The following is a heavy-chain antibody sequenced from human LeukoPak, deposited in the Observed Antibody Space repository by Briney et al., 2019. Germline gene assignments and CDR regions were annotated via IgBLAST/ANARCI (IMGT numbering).Heavy chain of an antibody. J-gene: IGHJ3*02. CDR3: AKVNWGDAFDI. Sequence: PGGSLRLSCAASGFTFSSYAMHWVRQAPGKGLEWVAVISYDGSNKYYADSVKGRFTISRDNSKNTLYLQMNSLRAEDTAVYYCAKVNWGDAFDIWGQGTMVTVSS. CDR2: ISYDGSNK. V-gene: IGHV3-30-3*01. D-gene: IGHD7-27*01. CDR1: GFTFSSYA.